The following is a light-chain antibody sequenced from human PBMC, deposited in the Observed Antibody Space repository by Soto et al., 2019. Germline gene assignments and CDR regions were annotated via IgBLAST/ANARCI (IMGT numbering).Light chain of an antibody. Sequence: IVMSQSPATLSVSAGERATLSCRAGQGVTTNFAWYQQKSGQSPRLLIYDVSIRATGVPARFSGTGSETDFTLTISGLQSEDSAVYFCQQYNNWPFSFGQGTRLEIK. CDR2: DVS. J-gene: IGKJ5*01. V-gene: IGKV3-15*01. CDR1: QGVTTN. CDR3: QQYNNWPFS.